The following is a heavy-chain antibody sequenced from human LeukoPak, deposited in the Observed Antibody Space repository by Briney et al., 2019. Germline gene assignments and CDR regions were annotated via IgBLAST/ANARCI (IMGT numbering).Heavy chain of an antibody. CDR1: GFTFSNYG. CDR2: ISGSGGST. Sequence: GGSLRLSCAASGFTFSNYGMSWVRQAPGKGLEWVSGISGSGGSTYYADSVKGRFTISRDNSKNTLYLQMNSLRAEDTAVYYCAKDSFYDYVWGSYRSDPDYWGQGTLVTVSS. D-gene: IGHD3-16*02. J-gene: IGHJ4*02. CDR3: AKDSFYDYVWGSYRSDPDY. V-gene: IGHV3-23*01.